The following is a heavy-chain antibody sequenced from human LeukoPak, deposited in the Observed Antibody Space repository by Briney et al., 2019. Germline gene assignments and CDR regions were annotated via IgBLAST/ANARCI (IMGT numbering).Heavy chain of an antibody. CDR3: ARYSEVYYYVDV. CDR1: GFTFDTYN. V-gene: IGHV3-21*01. J-gene: IGHJ6*03. D-gene: IGHD2-21*01. Sequence: GGSLRLSCAASGFTFDTYNFNWVRQAPGKGLEWVATIRSYGSYRHYGDSVKGRFTISRDDAERSVYLQMDNVRVEDTSVYFCARYSEVYYYVDVWGTGTTVTVSS. CDR2: IRSYGSYR.